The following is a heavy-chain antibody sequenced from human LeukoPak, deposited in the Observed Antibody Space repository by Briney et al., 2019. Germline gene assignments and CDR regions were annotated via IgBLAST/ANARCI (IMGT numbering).Heavy chain of an antibody. J-gene: IGHJ4*02. V-gene: IGHV4-34*01. CDR1: GGSFSGYY. CDR3: ASSRTLDY. CDR2: INHSGST. Sequence: SETLSLTCAVYGGSFSGYYWSWIRQPPGKGLEWIGEINHSGSTNYNPSLKSRVTISVDTSKNQFSLKLSSVTAADTAVYYCASSRTLDYWGQGTLVTVSS.